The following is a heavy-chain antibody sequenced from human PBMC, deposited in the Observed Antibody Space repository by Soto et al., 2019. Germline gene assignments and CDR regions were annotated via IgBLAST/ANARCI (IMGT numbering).Heavy chain of an antibody. D-gene: IGHD3-16*02. J-gene: IGHJ4*02. CDR2: IKQDGSEK. CDR3: ARERAYDYVWVSYRYYYFDY. CDR1: GFTFSSYW. Sequence: EVQLVESGGGLVQPGGSLRLSCAASGFTFSSYWMSWVRQAPGKGLEWVANIKQDGSEKYYVDSVKGRFTISRDNAKNSLYLQMNSLRAEDTAVYYCARERAYDYVWVSYRYYYFDYWGQGTLVTVSS. V-gene: IGHV3-7*03.